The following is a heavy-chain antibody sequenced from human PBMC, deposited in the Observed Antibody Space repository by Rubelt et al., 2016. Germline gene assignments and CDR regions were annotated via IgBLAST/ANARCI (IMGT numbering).Heavy chain of an antibody. V-gene: IGHV4-28*03. Sequence: QVQLQESGPGLVKPSDTLSLTCAVSGYSISSSNWWGWIRQPLGKGLEWIGYIYYSGSTYYNPTLKSRVTMSVDTSKNQFSLKLSSVTAVDTAVYYCARAEYSGYDSVAFDIWGQGTMVTVSS. CDR2: IYYSGST. J-gene: IGHJ3*02. CDR1: GYSISSSNW. D-gene: IGHD5-12*01. CDR3: ARAEYSGYDSVAFDI.